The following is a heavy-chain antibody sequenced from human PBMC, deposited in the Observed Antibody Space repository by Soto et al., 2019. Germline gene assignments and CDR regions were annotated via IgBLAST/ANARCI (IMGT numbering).Heavy chain of an antibody. V-gene: IGHV6-1*01. Sequence: SQTLSLTCVISGDSVSSNSAAWNWIRRSPSRGLEWLGRTYYRSKWYNDYAVSVKSRITINPDTSKNQFSLQLNSVTPEDTAVYYCARVEDSSGWPYYYGMDVWGQGTTVTVSS. CDR3: ARVEDSSGWPYYYGMDV. D-gene: IGHD6-19*01. CDR2: TYYRSKWYN. J-gene: IGHJ6*02. CDR1: GDSVSSNSAA.